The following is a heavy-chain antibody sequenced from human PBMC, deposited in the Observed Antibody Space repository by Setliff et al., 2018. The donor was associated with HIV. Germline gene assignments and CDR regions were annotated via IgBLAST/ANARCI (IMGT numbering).Heavy chain of an antibody. CDR2: LTPHSGDT. V-gene: IGHV1-8*01. CDR3: ARGWGLWFRQLSILPLDP. J-gene: IGHJ5*02. CDR1: GYTFLNYD. D-gene: IGHD1-1*01. Sequence: ASVKVSCKASGYTFLNYDINWLRQAPGQGLEWMGRLTPHSGDTISADRFQGRLVMTTNTSTTTAFMELSSLRSDDTALYFCARGWGLWFRQLSILPLDPWGQGTLVTVSS.